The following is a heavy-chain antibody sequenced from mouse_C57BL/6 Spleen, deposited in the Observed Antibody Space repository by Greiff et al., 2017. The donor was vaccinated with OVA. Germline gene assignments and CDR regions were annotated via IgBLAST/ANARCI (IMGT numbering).Heavy chain of an antibody. CDR3: ARSSYYSNLYYAMDY. CDR2: IDPSDSYT. D-gene: IGHD2-5*01. J-gene: IGHJ4*01. V-gene: IGHV1-69*01. Sequence: QVQLQQSGAELVMPGASVKLSCKASGYTFTSYWMHWVKQRPGQGLEWIGEIDPSDSYTNYNQKFKGKSTLTVDKSSSTAYMQLSSLTSEDSAVYYCARSSYYSNLYYAMDYWGQGTSVTVSS. CDR1: GYTFTSYW.